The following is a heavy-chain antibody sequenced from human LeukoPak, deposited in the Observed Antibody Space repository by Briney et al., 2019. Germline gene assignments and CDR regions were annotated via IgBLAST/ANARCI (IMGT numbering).Heavy chain of an antibody. J-gene: IGHJ4*02. CDR2: IKQDGSEK. CDR3: ARAAGNIGGFFDY. Sequence: GGSLRLSCAASGFTFSSYWMSWVRQAPGKGLEWVANIKQDGSEKYYVDSVKGRFTISRDNAKNSLYLQMNSLRAEDTAAYYCARAAGNIGGFFDYWGQGTLVTVSS. D-gene: IGHD2-15*01. CDR1: GFTFSSYW. V-gene: IGHV3-7*01.